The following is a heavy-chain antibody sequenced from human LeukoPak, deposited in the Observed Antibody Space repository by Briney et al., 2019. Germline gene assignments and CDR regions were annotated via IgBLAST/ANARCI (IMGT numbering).Heavy chain of an antibody. Sequence: GGSLRLSCAASGFTFSSYAVHWVRQAPGKGLEYVSAISSNGGSTYYANSVKGRFTISRDNSKNTLYLQMGSLRAEDMAVYYCARDRCSGGSCYSGIFDYWGQGTLLTVSS. CDR3: ARDRCSGGSCYSGIFDY. CDR2: ISSNGGST. CDR1: GFTFSSYA. V-gene: IGHV3-64*01. J-gene: IGHJ4*02. D-gene: IGHD2-15*01.